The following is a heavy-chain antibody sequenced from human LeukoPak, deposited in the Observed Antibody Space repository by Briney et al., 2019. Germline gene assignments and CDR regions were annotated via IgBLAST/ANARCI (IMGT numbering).Heavy chain of an antibody. CDR3: ASWTGGVSSSRGYFDY. CDR2: INPSGGST. J-gene: IGHJ4*02. D-gene: IGHD6-6*01. V-gene: IGHV1-46*01. Sequence: ASVKVSCKASGYTFTSYYMHWVRQAPGQGLEWMGIINPSGGSTSYAQKFQGRVTMTRDTSTSTVYMELSSLRSEDTAVYYCASWTGGVSSSRGYFDYWGQGTLVTVSS. CDR1: GYTFTSYY.